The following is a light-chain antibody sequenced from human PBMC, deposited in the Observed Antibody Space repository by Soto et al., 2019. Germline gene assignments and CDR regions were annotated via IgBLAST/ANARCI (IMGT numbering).Light chain of an antibody. CDR3: TSSTCDSLYV. V-gene: IGLV2-14*01. CDR1: SSDVGGSNY. Sequence: QSVLTQPASVSGSPGQSITISCTGTSSDVGGSNYVSWYQQYPGKVPKLLIYNVRIRPSGVSNRFSGSKSGNTASLTISGLQAEDEADYCCTSSTCDSLYVFGTGTKVTVL. J-gene: IGLJ1*01. CDR2: NVR.